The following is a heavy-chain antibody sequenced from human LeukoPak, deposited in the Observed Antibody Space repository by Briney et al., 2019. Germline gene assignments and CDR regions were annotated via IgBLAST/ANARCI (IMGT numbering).Heavy chain of an antibody. J-gene: IGHJ4*02. D-gene: IGHD3-9*01. V-gene: IGHV1-69*13. CDR1: GGTFSSYA. CDR2: IIPIFGTA. CDR3: ARDSIIETGGLRYFDWLLPNGYFDY. Sequence: GASVKVSCKASGGTFSSYAISWVRQAPGQGLEWMGGIIPIFGTANYAQKFQGRVTITADESTSTAYMELSSLRSEDTAVYYCARDSIIETGGLRYFDWLLPNGYFDYWGQGTLVTVSS.